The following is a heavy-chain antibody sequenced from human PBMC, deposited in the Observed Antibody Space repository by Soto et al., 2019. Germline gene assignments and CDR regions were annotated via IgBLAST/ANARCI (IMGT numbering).Heavy chain of an antibody. CDR3: ARDRGGSKQLIILYY. CDR1: GFTVSSNY. Sequence: GGSLRLSCAASGFTVSSNYMSWVRQAPGKGLGWVSVIFSGGSTYYADSVKGRFTLSRDNSKNTLYLQMNSLRAEDTAVYYCARDRGGSKQLIILYYWGQGTLVTVSS. V-gene: IGHV3-66*01. D-gene: IGHD6-6*01. J-gene: IGHJ4*02. CDR2: IFSGGST.